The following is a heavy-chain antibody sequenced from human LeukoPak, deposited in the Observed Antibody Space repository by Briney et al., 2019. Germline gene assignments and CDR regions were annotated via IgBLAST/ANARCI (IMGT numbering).Heavy chain of an antibody. CDR3: TREARVGNWFDP. CDR1: GGTFSSYA. CDR2: INPDNGGT. V-gene: IGHV1-2*02. J-gene: IGHJ5*02. Sequence: ASVKVSCKASGGTFSSYAISWVRQAPGQGLEWMGWINPDNGGTNYAQKFQGRVTMTRDTSMRTIYMDLSRLRSDDTAVFYCTREARVGNWFDPWGQGTQVTVSS. D-gene: IGHD2-15*01.